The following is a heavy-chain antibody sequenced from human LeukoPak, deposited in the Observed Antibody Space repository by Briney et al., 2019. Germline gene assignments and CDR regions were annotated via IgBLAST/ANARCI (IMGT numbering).Heavy chain of an antibody. CDR1: GFTFSSYA. Sequence: GGSLRLSCAASGFTFSSYAMSWVRQAPGKGMEWVSAISGSGGSTYYADSVKGRFTISRDNSKNTLYLQMNSLRGEATAIYYCAKDLGLDSSGYRDAFDIWGQGTMVTVSS. V-gene: IGHV3-23*01. J-gene: IGHJ3*02. CDR2: ISGSGGST. D-gene: IGHD3-22*01. CDR3: AKDLGLDSSGYRDAFDI.